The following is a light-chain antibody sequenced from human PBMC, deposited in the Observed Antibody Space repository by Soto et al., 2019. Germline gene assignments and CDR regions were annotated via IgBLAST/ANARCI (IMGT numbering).Light chain of an antibody. CDR3: SAYVGNNNLV. J-gene: IGLJ2*01. V-gene: IGLV2-8*01. CDR2: EVN. CDR1: SSDVGAYNY. Sequence: QSALTQPPSASGSPGQSVTISCTGTSSDVGAYNYVSWYQQLPGKAPKLMIYEVNTRPSGVPERFAGSKSGNTASLTVAGLQDEDEADYFCSAYVGNNNLVFGGGTKLTVL.